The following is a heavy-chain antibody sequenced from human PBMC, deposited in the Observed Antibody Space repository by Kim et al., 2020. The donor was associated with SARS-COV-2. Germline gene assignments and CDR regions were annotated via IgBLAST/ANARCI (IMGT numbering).Heavy chain of an antibody. V-gene: IGHV3-23*01. Sequence: GGSLRLSCAASGFTFDDYAMTWVRQAPGKGLECISTISYSGYDTYYADSVRGRFTLSRDTSKNTLSLQLNSLRAEDTALYYCAREKGYGKTNWFDPWGQGTLGNVSS. J-gene: IGHJ5*02. D-gene: IGHD5-12*01. CDR3: AREKGYGKTNWFDP. CDR1: GFTFDDYA. CDR2: ISYSGYDT.